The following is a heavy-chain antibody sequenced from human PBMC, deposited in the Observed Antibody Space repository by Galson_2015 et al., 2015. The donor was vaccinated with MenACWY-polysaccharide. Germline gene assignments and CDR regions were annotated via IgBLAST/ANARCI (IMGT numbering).Heavy chain of an antibody. Sequence: CAISGDSVSSHSAAWNWIRQPPSRGLEWLGRTYYRSKWYNDYAVSVKSRITINPDTSKNHFPLQLNSVTPDDTAIYYCARDPASTSWCYFDYWGQGTLVTVSS. J-gene: IGHJ4*02. V-gene: IGHV6-1*01. CDR1: GDSVSSHSAA. CDR2: TYYRSKWYN. D-gene: IGHD6-13*01. CDR3: ARDPASTSWCYFDY.